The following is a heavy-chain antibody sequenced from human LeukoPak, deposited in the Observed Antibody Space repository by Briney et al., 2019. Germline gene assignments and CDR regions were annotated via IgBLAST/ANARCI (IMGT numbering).Heavy chain of an antibody. V-gene: IGHV3-30-3*01. J-gene: IGHJ4*02. CDR2: ISYDGSNK. CDR1: GFTFSSYA. CDR3: ARGGGHDSFDY. Sequence: GGSLRLSCAASGFTFSSYAMHWVRQAPGKGLEWVAVISYDGSNKYYADSVKGRFTISRDNSKNTLYLQMNSLRAEDTAVYYCARGGGHDSFDYWGQGTLVTVSS. D-gene: IGHD5-12*01.